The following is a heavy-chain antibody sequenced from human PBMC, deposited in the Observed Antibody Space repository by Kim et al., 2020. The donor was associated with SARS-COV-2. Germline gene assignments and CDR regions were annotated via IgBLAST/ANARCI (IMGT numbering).Heavy chain of an antibody. CDR3: ARGSCTTISCYFWYFDL. CDR2: TYYRSKWYN. V-gene: IGHV6-1*01. D-gene: IGHD2-2*01. J-gene: IGHJ2*01. CDR1: NSAA. Sequence: NSAAWNWIRQSPSRGLEWLGRTYYRSKWYNDYAVSMKSRITINPDTSKNQFSLQLNSVTPKDTAVYYCARGSCTTISCYFWYFDLWGRGTLAT.